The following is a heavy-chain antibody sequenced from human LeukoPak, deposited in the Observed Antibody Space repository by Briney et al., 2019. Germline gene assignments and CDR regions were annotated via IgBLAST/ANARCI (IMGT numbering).Heavy chain of an antibody. CDR3: ATILGVVGATSAFDY. Sequence: ASVKVSCKVSGYTLTELSMHWVRQAPGKGLEWMGGFDPEDGETIYAQKFQGRVTMTEDTSTDTAYMELSSLRSEDTAVYYCATILGVVGATSAFDYWGQGTLVTVSS. CDR1: GYTLTELS. V-gene: IGHV1-24*01. D-gene: IGHD1-26*01. J-gene: IGHJ4*02. CDR2: FDPEDGET.